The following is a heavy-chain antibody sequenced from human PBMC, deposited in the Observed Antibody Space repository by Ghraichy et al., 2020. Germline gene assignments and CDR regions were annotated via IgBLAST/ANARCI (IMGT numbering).Heavy chain of an antibody. CDR1: GFTFDDYT. D-gene: IGHD3-10*01. V-gene: IGHV3-43*01. CDR2: ISWDGGST. CDR3: AKDHQVRGRGEIDY. J-gene: IGHJ4*02. Sequence: GGSLRLSCAASGFTFDDYTMHWVRQAPGKGLEWVSLISWDGGSTYYAESVKGRFTISRDNSKSSLYLQMNSLRTEDTALYYCAKDHQVRGRGEIDYWGQGTLVTVSS.